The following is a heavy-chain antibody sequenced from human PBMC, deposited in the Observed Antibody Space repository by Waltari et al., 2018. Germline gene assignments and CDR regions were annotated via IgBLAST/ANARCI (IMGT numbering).Heavy chain of an antibody. D-gene: IGHD6-19*01. V-gene: IGHV1-46*01. CDR2: INPRGGTT. J-gene: IGHJ5*02. CDR3: AIYSSGWYP. CDR1: GHTFTSYY. Sequence: QVQLVQSGAEVKKPGASVKVSCTASGHTFTSYYMHWVRQAPGQGPEWMGLINPRGGTTTYAQKFQGRVTMTRDTSTSTVYMQLSSLRSEDTAVYYCAIYSSGWYPWGQGTLVTVSS.